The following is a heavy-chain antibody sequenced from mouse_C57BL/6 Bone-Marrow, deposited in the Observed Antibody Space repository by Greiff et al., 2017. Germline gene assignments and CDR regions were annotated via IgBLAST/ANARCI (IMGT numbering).Heavy chain of an antibody. CDR3: TYFTTVAVRYYFDY. Sequence: VQLKQSGAELVRPGASVKLSCTASGFNIKDDYMHWVKQRPEQGLEWIGWLDPENGDTEYASKFQGKATLTADTSSNSAYLQLSSLTSEDTAVYYCTYFTTVAVRYYFDYWGQGTTLTVSS. J-gene: IGHJ2*01. CDR2: LDPENGDT. V-gene: IGHV14-4*01. CDR1: GFNIKDDY. D-gene: IGHD1-1*01.